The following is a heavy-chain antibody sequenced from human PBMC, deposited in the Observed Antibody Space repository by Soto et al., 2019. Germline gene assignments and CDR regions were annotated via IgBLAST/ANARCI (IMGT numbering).Heavy chain of an antibody. J-gene: IGHJ3*02. CDR2: ISSSSSYI. Sequence: GGSLKLSCAAPGFTFSSYSMNWVRQAPWKGLEWVSSISSSSSYIYYADSVKGRFTISRDNAKNSLCLQMNSLRAEDTAVYYCATALPLFDPDYYFWSGYTPDAFDIWGQGTMVTVSS. CDR3: ATALPLFDPDYYFWSGYTPDAFDI. D-gene: IGHD3-3*01. CDR1: GFTFSSYS. V-gene: IGHV3-21*01.